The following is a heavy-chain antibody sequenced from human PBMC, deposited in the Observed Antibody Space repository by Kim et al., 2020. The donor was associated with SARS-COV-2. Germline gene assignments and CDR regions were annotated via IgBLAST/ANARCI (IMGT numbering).Heavy chain of an antibody. V-gene: IGHV1-3*01. Sequence: ASVKVSCKASGYTFTSYAMHWVRQAPGQRLEWMGWINAGNGNTKYSQKFQGRVTITRDTSASTAYMELSSLRSEDTAVYYCARVPAARAVVDVWGGGSTVTASS. CDR2: INAGNGNT. CDR3: ARVPAARAVVDV. D-gene: IGHD6-19*01. J-gene: IGHJ6*02. CDR1: GYTFTSYA.